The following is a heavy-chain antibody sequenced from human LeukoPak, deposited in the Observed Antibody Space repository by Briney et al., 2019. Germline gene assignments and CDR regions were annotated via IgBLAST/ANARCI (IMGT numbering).Heavy chain of an antibody. V-gene: IGHV3-23*01. Sequence: GGSLRLSCAASGFTFTSYAMSWVRQAPGKGLEWVSAISGSGGSTYYADSVKGRFTFSRDNSKNTLYLQMNSLRAEDTAIYYCARRGITIFPPDYWGQGTLVTVSS. CDR3: ARRGITIFPPDY. CDR2: ISGSGGST. CDR1: GFTFTSYA. D-gene: IGHD3-9*01. J-gene: IGHJ4*02.